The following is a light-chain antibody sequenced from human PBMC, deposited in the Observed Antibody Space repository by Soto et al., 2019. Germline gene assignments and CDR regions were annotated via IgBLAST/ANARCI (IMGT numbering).Light chain of an antibody. J-gene: IGKJ5*01. Sequence: EIVMTQSPGTLYVSPGEIATLSCRASQSVSVNLAWYQQKPGQAPRLLIYGASTRATGIPARFSGSGSGTEFTLTISSLQSEDFAVYYCQQYDNWPPITFGQGTRLEIK. CDR1: QSVSVN. CDR2: GAS. CDR3: QQYDNWPPIT. V-gene: IGKV3-15*01.